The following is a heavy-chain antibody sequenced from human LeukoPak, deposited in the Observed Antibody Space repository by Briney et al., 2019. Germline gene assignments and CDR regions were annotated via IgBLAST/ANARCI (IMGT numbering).Heavy chain of an antibody. Sequence: GGSLRLSCAASGFTFSAYGMHWVRQAPGKGLEWVALVHSDGSSPYYVDSVKGRFTISRDNSKNTLFLQMNSLRVEDTAVYYCARDRGIVGTTGYYYMDVWGKGTTVTVSS. D-gene: IGHD1-26*01. CDR1: GFTFSAYG. CDR2: VHSDGSSP. V-gene: IGHV3-30*02. J-gene: IGHJ6*03. CDR3: ARDRGIVGTTGYYYMDV.